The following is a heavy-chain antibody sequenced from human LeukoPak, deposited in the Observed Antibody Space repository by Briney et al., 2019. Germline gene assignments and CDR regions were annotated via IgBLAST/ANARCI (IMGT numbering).Heavy chain of an antibody. D-gene: IGHD6-19*01. CDR1: GFTFSSYD. Sequence: GGSLRPSCAASGFTFSSYDMTWVRQAPGRGLEWVSSIRPSGDNTYYGDSVKGRFTISRDNSKCTVYLQMNNMRVDDTVVYYCARVAGWHWFDPWGEGTLVTVSS. CDR3: ARVAGWHWFDP. V-gene: IGHV3-23*01. J-gene: IGHJ5*02. CDR2: IRPSGDNT.